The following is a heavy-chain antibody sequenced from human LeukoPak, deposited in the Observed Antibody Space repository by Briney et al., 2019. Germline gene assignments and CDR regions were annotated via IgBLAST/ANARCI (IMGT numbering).Heavy chain of an antibody. CDR2: IYYSGST. V-gene: IGHV4-61*05. Sequence: SETLSLTCTVSGGSISGSSYYWGWIRQPPGKGLEWMGYIYYSGSTNYNPSLKSRVTISVDTSKNQFSLKLRSVTAADTAVYYCARTVSGYREELHDYWGQGTLVTVSS. CDR3: ARTVSGYREELHDY. CDR1: GGSISGSSYY. J-gene: IGHJ4*02. D-gene: IGHD3-22*01.